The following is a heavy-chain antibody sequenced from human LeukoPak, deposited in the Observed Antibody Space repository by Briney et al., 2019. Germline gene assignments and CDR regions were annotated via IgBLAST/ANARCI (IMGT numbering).Heavy chain of an antibody. CDR1: GGSISGYY. J-gene: IGHJ4*02. CDR3: ARDSYYYGSGTLYFDY. D-gene: IGHD3-10*01. V-gene: IGHV4-4*07. Sequence: SETLSLTCTVSGGSISGYYWSWIRQPAGKGLEWIGRIYTSGSTNYNPSLKSRVTMSVDTSKNQFSLKLSSVTAADTAVYYCARDSYYYGSGTLYFDYWGQGTLVTVSS. CDR2: IYTSGST.